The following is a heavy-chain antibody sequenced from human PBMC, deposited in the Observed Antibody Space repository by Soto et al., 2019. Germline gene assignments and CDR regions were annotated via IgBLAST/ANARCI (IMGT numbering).Heavy chain of an antibody. Sequence: QVQLVQSGAEVKKPGSSVKVSCKASGGTFSSYAISWVRQAPGQGLERMAGIIPVFGTANYAQRFQGRVTITADESTSTAYMELSSLRSEDTAVYYCASAYCGGDCYPSGEYGMDVWGQGTTVTVSS. CDR1: GGTFSSYA. J-gene: IGHJ6*02. D-gene: IGHD2-21*02. CDR3: ASAYCGGDCYPSGEYGMDV. CDR2: IIPVFGTA. V-gene: IGHV1-69*01.